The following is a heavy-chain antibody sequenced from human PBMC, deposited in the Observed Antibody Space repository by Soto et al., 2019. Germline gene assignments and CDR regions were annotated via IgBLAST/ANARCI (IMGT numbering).Heavy chain of an antibody. CDR1: GGSFSGYY. D-gene: IGHD2-8*02. CDR3: ARGQSSLLLDC. Sequence: QVQLQQWGAGLLKPSETLSLTCAVYGGSFSGYYWSWIRQPPGKGLEWFGEINHSGSTNYTPSLKSRVTISVDTSKNQFSLKLSSVTAADTAVYYCARGQSSLLLDCWGQGVLVTVSS. J-gene: IGHJ4*02. CDR2: INHSGST. V-gene: IGHV4-34*01.